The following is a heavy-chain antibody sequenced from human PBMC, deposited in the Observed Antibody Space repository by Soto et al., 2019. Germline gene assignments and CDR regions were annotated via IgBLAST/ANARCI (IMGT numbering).Heavy chain of an antibody. D-gene: IGHD2-2*01. J-gene: IGHJ4*02. V-gene: IGHV3-7*01. CDR1: EITLTNYW. Sequence: EVPLVESGGGLAQPGESLRLSCEASEITLTNYWMTWVSQCPGKGLEWVASISPDGNTKYYKDSVKGRFTVCRDNDKNSVELQMNSLRLEDTVTYYCASDMCYADFWGQGALVTVSS. CDR3: ASDMCYADF. CDR2: ISPDGNTK.